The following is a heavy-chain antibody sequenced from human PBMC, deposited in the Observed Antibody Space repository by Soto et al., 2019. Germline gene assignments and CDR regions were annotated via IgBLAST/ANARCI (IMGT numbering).Heavy chain of an antibody. Sequence: SETLSLTCTVSGGSITSGDYYWSWIRQPPGKGLEWIGYIYYSATTYYNPSLKSRLTISIDTSKNQFSLKLSSVTAADTAVYFCARGFRGVYFDFWGQGTLVT. D-gene: IGHD3-10*01. V-gene: IGHV4-30-4*01. CDR2: IYYSATT. CDR3: ARGFRGVYFDF. CDR1: GGSITSGDYY. J-gene: IGHJ4*02.